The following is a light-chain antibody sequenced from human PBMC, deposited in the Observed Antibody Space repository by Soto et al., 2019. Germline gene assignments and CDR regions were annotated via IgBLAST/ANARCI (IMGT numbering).Light chain of an antibody. CDR2: GAS. CDR3: QQYNNWPRT. J-gene: IGKJ1*01. Sequence: EIVITQSPAPPSVSPGERATLSCRASQSVSSNLAWYQQKPGQAPRLLIYGASTRATGIPARFSGSGSGTEFTLTISSLQSEDFAVYYCQQYNNWPRTFGQGTKVDIK. V-gene: IGKV3-15*01. CDR1: QSVSSN.